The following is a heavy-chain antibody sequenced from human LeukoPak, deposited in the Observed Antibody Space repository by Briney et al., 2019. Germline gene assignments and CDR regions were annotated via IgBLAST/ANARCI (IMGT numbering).Heavy chain of an antibody. CDR3: AREDYYDSSGYSPYNWFDP. D-gene: IGHD3-22*01. J-gene: IGHJ5*02. CDR1: GGTFSSYA. V-gene: IGHV1-69*05. CDR2: IIPIFGTA. Sequence: ASVKVSCKASGGTFSSYAISWVRQAPGQGLEWMGRIIPIFGTANYAQKFQGRVTITTDESTSTAYMELSSLRSEGTAVYYCAREDYYDSSGYSPYNWFDPWGQGTLVTVSS.